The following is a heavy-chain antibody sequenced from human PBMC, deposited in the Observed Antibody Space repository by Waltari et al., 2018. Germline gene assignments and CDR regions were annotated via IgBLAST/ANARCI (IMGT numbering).Heavy chain of an antibody. CDR2: IRYDGSNK. CDR1: GVSFGSYG. CDR3: AKGRGSPLDY. V-gene: IGHV3-30*02. Sequence: QAQLSQSEGGVVSRGRSLRLSCGTCGVSFGSYGMHWVRQAPGKGLEWLAFIRYDGSNKYYADSVKGRFTVSRDNLKNTLYLQMNSLRLEDTAVYYCAKGRGSPLDYWGQGTLVTVSS. J-gene: IGHJ4*02. D-gene: IGHD1-26*01.